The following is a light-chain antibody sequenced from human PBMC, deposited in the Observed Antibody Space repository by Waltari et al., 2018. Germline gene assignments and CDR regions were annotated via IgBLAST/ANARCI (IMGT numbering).Light chain of an antibody. V-gene: IGLV3-21*04. CDR1: DIGSKR. CDR2: YDS. Sequence: SYVLSQPPSVSVSPGKTARITCGGKDIGSKRVHRYRQKPGQAPVLVIRYDSDRPAGIPERFSGSKSGNTATLTISRVEGGDEADYYCQVWDSASDHPAVVFGGGTKVTVL. J-gene: IGLJ2*01. CDR3: QVWDSASDHPAVV.